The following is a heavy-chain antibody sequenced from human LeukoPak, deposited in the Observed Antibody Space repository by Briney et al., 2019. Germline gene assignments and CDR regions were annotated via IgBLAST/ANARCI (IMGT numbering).Heavy chain of an antibody. D-gene: IGHD1-7*01. CDR3: GRGTLSYAGMDV. V-gene: IGHV3-74*01. CDR1: GFTFRSHW. CDR2: INPDGSLT. J-gene: IGHJ6*02. Sequence: GGSLTLSCAASGFTFRSHWMHWVREAPGEGLVWVSRINPDGSLTDYAGSVTGRFTISRDNAKNTMYLEMNSLRAEDTAVYYCGRGTLSYAGMDVWGQGTTVIVSS.